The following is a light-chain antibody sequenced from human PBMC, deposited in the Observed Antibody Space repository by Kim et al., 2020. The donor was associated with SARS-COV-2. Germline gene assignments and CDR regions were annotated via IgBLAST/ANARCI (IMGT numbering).Light chain of an antibody. CDR1: SLTKYD. CDR2: VED. Sequence: VAVGQTGRITSQGDSLTKYDVSWYQQKPGQAPVLVISVEDNRPSGIPDRFSGSRSGNTGLLTITGAQAEDEADYYCNSRDSNNNVIFGGGTKLSVL. V-gene: IGLV3-19*01. CDR3: NSRDSNNNVI. J-gene: IGLJ2*01.